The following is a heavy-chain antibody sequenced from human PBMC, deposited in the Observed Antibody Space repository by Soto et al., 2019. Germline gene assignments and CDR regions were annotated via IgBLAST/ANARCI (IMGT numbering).Heavy chain of an antibody. D-gene: IGHD6-6*01. CDR3: ARAGRIEARREGMDV. J-gene: IGHJ6*02. V-gene: IGHV1-46*01. CDR2: INPSGGST. CDR1: GYTFTSYY. Sequence: ASVKVSCKASGYTFTSYYMHWVRQAPGQGLEWMGIINPSGGSTSYAQKFQGRVTMTRDTSTSTVYMELSSLRSEDTAVYYCARAGRIEARREGMDVWGQGTTVTVSS.